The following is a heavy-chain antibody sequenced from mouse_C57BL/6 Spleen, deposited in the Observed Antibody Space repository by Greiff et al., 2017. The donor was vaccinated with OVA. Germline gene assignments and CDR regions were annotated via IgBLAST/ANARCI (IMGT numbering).Heavy chain of an antibody. CDR1: GYSITSGYY. CDR2: ISYDGSN. J-gene: IGHJ2*01. D-gene: IGHD4-1*01. V-gene: IGHV3-6*01. Sequence: EESGPGLVKPSQSLSLTCSVTGYSITSGYYWNWIRQFPGNKLEWMGYISYDGSNNYNPSLKNRISITRDTSKNQFFLKLNSVTTEDTATYYCARGTGTSFDYWGQGTTLTVSS. CDR3: ARGTGTSFDY.